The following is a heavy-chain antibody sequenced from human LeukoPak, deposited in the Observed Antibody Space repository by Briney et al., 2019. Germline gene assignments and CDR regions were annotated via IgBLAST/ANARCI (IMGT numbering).Heavy chain of an antibody. CDR3: ASRGEYTSGWYY. CDR1: GFTLGSYT. D-gene: IGHD6-19*01. J-gene: IGHJ4*02. Sequence: PGGSLRLSCVASGFTLGSYTMNWARQAPGQGLEWVSYISSSGSAKYYADSVKGRFTISRDNAKNSLSLQMNSLRAEDTAVYYCASRGEYTSGWYYWGPGTLVTVSS. CDR2: ISSSGSAK. V-gene: IGHV3-48*01.